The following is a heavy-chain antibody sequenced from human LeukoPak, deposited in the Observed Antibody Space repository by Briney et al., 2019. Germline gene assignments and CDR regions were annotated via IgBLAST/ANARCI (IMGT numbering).Heavy chain of an antibody. CDR1: GFTFSDYY. CDR3: ARAPYRRLGWGVGWPDAFDI. V-gene: IGHV3-11*01. Sequence: KAGGSLRLSCAASGFTFSDYYMSWIRQAPGKGLEWVSYISSSGSTIYYADSVKGRFTISRNNAKNSLYLQMNSLRAEDTAVYYCARAPYRRLGWGVGWPDAFDIWGQGTMVTVSS. CDR2: ISSSGSTI. J-gene: IGHJ3*02. D-gene: IGHD6-25*01.